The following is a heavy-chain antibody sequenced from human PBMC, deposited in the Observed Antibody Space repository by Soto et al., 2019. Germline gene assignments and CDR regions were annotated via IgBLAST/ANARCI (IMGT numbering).Heavy chain of an antibody. V-gene: IGHV1-69*01. CDR3: ARTSSSGWVNFDY. Sequence: QVQLVQSGAEVKKPGSSVKVSCTASRGTFSSYAISWVRQAPGQGLEWMGGIIPIFGTANYAQKFQGRVAITADESTSTAYMELSSLRSEDTAVYYCARTSSSGWVNFDYWGQGTLVTVSS. CDR1: RGTFSSYA. J-gene: IGHJ4*02. CDR2: IIPIFGTA. D-gene: IGHD6-19*01.